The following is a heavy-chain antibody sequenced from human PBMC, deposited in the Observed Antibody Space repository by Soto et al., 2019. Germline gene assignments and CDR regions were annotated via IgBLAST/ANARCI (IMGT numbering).Heavy chain of an antibody. V-gene: IGHV3-30*03. D-gene: IGHD4-17*01. Sequence: TGGSLRLSCVASEFTFSSYGMHWVRQAPGKGLEWVAVISYDGSNKYYADSVKGRFTISRDNSKNTLYLQMNSLRAEDTAVYYCARQEYGDYVFLDYWGQGTLVTVSS. CDR1: EFTFSSYG. J-gene: IGHJ4*02. CDR3: ARQEYGDYVFLDY. CDR2: ISYDGSNK.